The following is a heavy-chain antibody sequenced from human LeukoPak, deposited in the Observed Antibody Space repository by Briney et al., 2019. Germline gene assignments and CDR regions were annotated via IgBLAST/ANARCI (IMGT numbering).Heavy chain of an antibody. D-gene: IGHD3-22*01. V-gene: IGHV4-4*07. CDR2: IYTSGST. Sequence: SETLSLTCTVSGGSISSYYWSWIRQPAGKGLEWIGRIYTSGSTNYNPSLKSRVTMSVDTSKNQFSLKLSSVTAADTAVYYCARHDYYYDSSGSGFDLWGRGTLVTVSS. CDR1: GGSISSYY. CDR3: ARHDYYYDSSGSGFDL. J-gene: IGHJ2*01.